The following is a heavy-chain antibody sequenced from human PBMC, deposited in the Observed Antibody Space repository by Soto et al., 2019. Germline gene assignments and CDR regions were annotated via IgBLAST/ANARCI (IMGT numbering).Heavy chain of an antibody. CDR2: ISGSGGNA. Sequence: EVQLLESGGGLVQPGGSLRLSCAASGFTFSSYAMSWVRQATGKGLEWVSTISGSGGNAYYADTVKGRFSISRDNSKSTLRLQMNSLRADDTAVYYCAKDGASGSYPPYYYFGMDVWGQGTTVTVSS. J-gene: IGHJ6*02. CDR1: GFTFSSYA. CDR3: AKDGASGSYPPYYYFGMDV. V-gene: IGHV3-23*01. D-gene: IGHD1-26*01.